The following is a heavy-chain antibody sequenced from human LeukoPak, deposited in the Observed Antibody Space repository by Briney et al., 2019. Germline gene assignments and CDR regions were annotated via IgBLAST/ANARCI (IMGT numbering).Heavy chain of an antibody. CDR2: ISGSGGST. J-gene: IGHJ4*02. CDR1: GFTFSSYA. Sequence: GGSQRLSCAASGFTFSSYAMSWVRQAPGKGLEWVSAISGSGGSTYYADSVKGRFTISRDNSKNTLYLQMNSLRAEDTAVYYCARDRVRVAAGRLIDYWGQGTLVTVSS. CDR3: ARDRVRVAAGRLIDY. V-gene: IGHV3-23*01. D-gene: IGHD6-13*01.